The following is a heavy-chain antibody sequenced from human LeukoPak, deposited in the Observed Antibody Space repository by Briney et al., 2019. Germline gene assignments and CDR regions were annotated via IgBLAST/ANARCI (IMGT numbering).Heavy chain of an antibody. D-gene: IGHD2-15*01. CDR3: AREEGYCSGGSCQEYYFDY. CDR1: GFTFSSYS. V-gene: IGHV3-21*01. Sequence: PGGSLRLSCAASGFTFSSYSMNWVRQAPGKGLEWVSSISSSSSYIYYADSVKGRFTISRDNAKNSLYLQMNSLRAEDTAVYYCAREEGYCSGGSCQEYYFDYWGQGTLVTVSS. CDR2: ISSSSSYI. J-gene: IGHJ4*02.